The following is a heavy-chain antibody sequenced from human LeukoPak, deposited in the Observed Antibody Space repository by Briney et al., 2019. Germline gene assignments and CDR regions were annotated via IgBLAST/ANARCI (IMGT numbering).Heavy chain of an antibody. Sequence: ASVKVSCKASGYTFTGHYLHWVRQAPGQGLEWMGWINPNIGDTNYAQKIQGRVTMTRDTSINTVYMELSRLISDDMAVYYCVRGDGYTRTRPFDYWGQGTPVTVSS. CDR1: GYTFTGHY. D-gene: IGHD1/OR15-1a*01. CDR2: INPNIGDT. J-gene: IGHJ4*02. V-gene: IGHV1-2*02. CDR3: VRGDGYTRTRPFDY.